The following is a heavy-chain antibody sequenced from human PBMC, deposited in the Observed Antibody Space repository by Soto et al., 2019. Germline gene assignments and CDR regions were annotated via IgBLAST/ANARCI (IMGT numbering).Heavy chain of an antibody. CDR2: ISYSGST. J-gene: IGHJ4*02. D-gene: IGHD1-26*01. Sequence: SETLSLTCTVSGGSIISDYWSWIRQPPGKGLEWIGYISYSGSTNYNPSLKSLVTISVDTSRNQFSLNLSSVTAADTAVYYCARVLSGSSLFDYWGQGTLVTVSS. CDR1: GGSIISDY. CDR3: ARVLSGSSLFDY. V-gene: IGHV4-59*01.